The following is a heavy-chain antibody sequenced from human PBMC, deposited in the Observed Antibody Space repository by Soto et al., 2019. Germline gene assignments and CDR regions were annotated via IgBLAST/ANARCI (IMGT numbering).Heavy chain of an antibody. Sequence: LSLTFTVSGGSISSGGYYWSWIRQHPGKGLEWIGYIYYSGSTYYNPSLKSRVTISVDTSKNQFSLKLSSVTAADTAVYYCARAVTSSWWFDPWGQGTLVTVYS. D-gene: IGHD6-6*01. CDR1: GGSISSGGYY. V-gene: IGHV4-31*03. J-gene: IGHJ5*02. CDR2: IYYSGST. CDR3: ARAVTSSWWFDP.